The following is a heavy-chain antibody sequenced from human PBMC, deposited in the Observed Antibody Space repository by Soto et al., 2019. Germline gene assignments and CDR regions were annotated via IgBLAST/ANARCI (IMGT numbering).Heavy chain of an antibody. CDR2: ISWNSGSI. Sequence: EVQLVESGGGLVQPGRSLRLSCAASGFTFDDYAMHWVRQAPGKGLEWVSGISWNSGSIGYADSVKGRFTISRDNAKNSLDLQMNSLRAEDTALYYCAKGRYWFDPWGQGTLVTVSS. CDR3: AKGRYWFDP. V-gene: IGHV3-9*01. J-gene: IGHJ5*02. CDR1: GFTFDDYA.